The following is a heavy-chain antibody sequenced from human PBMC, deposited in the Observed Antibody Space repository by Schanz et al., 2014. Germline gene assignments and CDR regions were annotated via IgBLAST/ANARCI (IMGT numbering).Heavy chain of an antibody. D-gene: IGHD2-2*01. J-gene: IGHJ4*02. CDR1: GYTFTSYG. V-gene: IGHV1-18*01. CDR3: ARDPRAYCSDTSCIEALFDY. CDR2: ISPYNGNT. Sequence: QVQLVQSGTEVKKPGASVKVSCKASGYTFTSYGINWVRQAPGQGLEWMGWISPYNGNTNYAQKLHGRLTKSRVTTTSANDMNSSSLRSDDTTEEYSARDPRAYCSDTSCIEALFDYWGLGTLVTVSS.